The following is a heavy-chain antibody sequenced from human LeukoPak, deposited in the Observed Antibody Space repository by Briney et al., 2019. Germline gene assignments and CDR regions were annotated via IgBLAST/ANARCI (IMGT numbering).Heavy chain of an antibody. CDR2: IKPKTDGETT. CDR3: ITPLPYSAQ. CDR1: GVTFSNAY. D-gene: IGHD2-21*01. J-gene: IGHJ4*02. V-gene: IGHV3-15*07. Sequence: GGSLRLSCAASGVTFSNAYMNWVRQAPGKGLEWVGRIKPKTDGETTEYAAPVKGRFSISRDDSKNMLYLQMNSLKTEDTAVYYCITPLPYSAQGGQGTLVTVSS.